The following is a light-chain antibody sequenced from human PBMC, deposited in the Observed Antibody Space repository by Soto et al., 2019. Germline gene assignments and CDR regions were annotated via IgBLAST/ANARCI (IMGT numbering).Light chain of an antibody. V-gene: IGKV3-11*01. CDR3: QQRSDWLPIT. J-gene: IGKJ5*01. Sequence: IVMAPSPATPSLSPGERATLPCLASQSVSSNLAWYQQKPGQAPRLLIYGASTRATGIPDRFSGSGSGTDFTLTISSLEPEDFAVYYCQQRSDWLPITFGQGTRLEI. CDR2: GAS. CDR1: QSVSSN.